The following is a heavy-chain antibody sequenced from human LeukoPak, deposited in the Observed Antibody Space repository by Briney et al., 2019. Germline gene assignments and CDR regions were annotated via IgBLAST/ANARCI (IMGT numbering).Heavy chain of an antibody. V-gene: IGHV3-7*01. CDR2: IKQDGSEK. CDR3: ARAVWFGELGY. CDR1: GFTFSSYW. Sequence: GGSLRLSCAASGFTFSSYWMSWVRQAPGKGLEWVANIKQDGSEKYYVDSVKGRFTISRDNAKNSLDLQMNSLRAEDTAVYYCARAVWFGELGYWGQGTLVTVSS. D-gene: IGHD3-10*01. J-gene: IGHJ4*02.